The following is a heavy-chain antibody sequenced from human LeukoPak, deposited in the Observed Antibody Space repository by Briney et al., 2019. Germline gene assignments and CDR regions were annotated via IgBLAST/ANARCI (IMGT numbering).Heavy chain of an antibody. J-gene: IGHJ5*02. CDR2: IYHSGST. CDR1: GGSISSGGYY. V-gene: IGHV4-30-2*01. D-gene: IGHD3-10*01. CDR3: ARAGGDGSGNWFDP. Sequence: PSQTLSLTCTVSGGSISSGGYYWSWIRQPPGKGLEWIGYIYHSGSTYYNPSLKSRVTISVDRSKNQFSLKLSSVTAADTAVYYCARAGGDGSGNWFDPWGQGTLVTVSS.